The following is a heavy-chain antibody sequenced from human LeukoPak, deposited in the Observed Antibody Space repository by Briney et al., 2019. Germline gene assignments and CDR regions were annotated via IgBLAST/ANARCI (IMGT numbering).Heavy chain of an antibody. J-gene: IGHJ6*03. CDR1: GYTFTGYY. Sequence: GASVKVSCKASGYTFTGYYMHWVRQAPGQGLEWMGWINPNSGGTNYAQKFQGRVTMTRDTSISTAYMELSRLRSDDTAVYYCARGEAYYYYYYMDVWGKGTTVTISS. CDR3: ARGEAYYYYYYMDV. CDR2: INPNSGGT. V-gene: IGHV1-2*02.